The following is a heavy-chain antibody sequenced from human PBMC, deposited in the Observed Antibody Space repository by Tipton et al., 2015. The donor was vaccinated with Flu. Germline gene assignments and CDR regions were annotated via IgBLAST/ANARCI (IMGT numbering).Heavy chain of an antibody. D-gene: IGHD1-14*01. CDR3: VRQPGGVRYFDF. CDR2: IYPGDSDT. J-gene: IGHJ2*01. V-gene: IGHV5-51*01. Sequence: VQLVQSGAQVKKPGESLKISCKASGYSFTNNWIGWVRQMPGKGLEWVGIIYPGDSDTRYSPSFQGQVTISADKSITTAYLQWSSLKPSDTAMYYCVRQPGGVRYFDFWGRGTWSLSPQ. CDR1: GYSFTNNW.